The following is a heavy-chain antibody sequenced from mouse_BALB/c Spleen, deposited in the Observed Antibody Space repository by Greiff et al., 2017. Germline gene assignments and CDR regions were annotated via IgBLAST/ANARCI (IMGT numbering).Heavy chain of an antibody. D-gene: IGHD2-4*01. CDR2: IRNKANGYTT. V-gene: IGHV7-3*02. CDR1: GFTFTDYY. CDR3: ARDIWDYDDGAWFAY. Sequence: EVMLVESGGGLVQPGGSLRLSCATSGFTFTDYYMSWVRQPPGKALEWLGFIRNKANGYTTEYSASVKGRFTISRDNSQSILYLQMNTLRAEDSATYYCARDIWDYDDGAWFAYWGQGTLVTVSA. J-gene: IGHJ3*01.